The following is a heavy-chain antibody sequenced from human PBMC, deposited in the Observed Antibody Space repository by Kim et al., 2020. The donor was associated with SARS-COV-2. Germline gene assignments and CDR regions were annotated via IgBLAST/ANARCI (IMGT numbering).Heavy chain of an antibody. D-gene: IGHD3-22*01. J-gene: IGHJ3*02. CDR1: GFTFSSYA. Sequence: GGSLRLSCAASGFTFSSYAMHWVRQAPGKGLEWVAVISYDGSNKYYADSVKGRFTISRDNSKNTLYLQMNSLRAEDTAVYYCARDLEWSDDSSEGDAFDIWGQGTMVTVSS. CDR2: ISYDGSNK. V-gene: IGHV3-30-3*01. CDR3: ARDLEWSDDSSEGDAFDI.